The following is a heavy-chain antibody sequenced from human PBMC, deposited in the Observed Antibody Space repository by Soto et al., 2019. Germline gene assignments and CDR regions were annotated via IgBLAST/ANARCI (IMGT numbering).Heavy chain of an antibody. CDR1: GFTFSSFG. V-gene: IGHV3-30*18. D-gene: IGHD1-26*01. J-gene: IGHJ6*02. CDR2: IAFDGSKK. CDR3: AKDSMGDYYGMDV. Sequence: PRLSCDASGFTFSSFGMHWVRQAPGKGLEWVAVIAFDGSKKYYADSVKGRFIISRDNSKNTLFLQMNSLRAEDTAVYYCAKDSMGDYYGMDVWGQGTTVTVSS.